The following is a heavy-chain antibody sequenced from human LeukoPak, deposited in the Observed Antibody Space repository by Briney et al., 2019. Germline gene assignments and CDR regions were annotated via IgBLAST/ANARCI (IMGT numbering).Heavy chain of an antibody. CDR2: IIPIFGTA. CDR3: ARATVTTEGDYFDY. D-gene: IGHD4-17*01. Sequence: GASVKVSCKASGGTFSSYAISWVRQAPGQGLEWMGGIIPIFGTANYAQKFQGRVTITTDESTSTAYLELSSLRSEDTAVFYCARATVTTEGDYFDYWGQGTLVTVSS. CDR1: GGTFSSYA. J-gene: IGHJ4*02. V-gene: IGHV1-69*05.